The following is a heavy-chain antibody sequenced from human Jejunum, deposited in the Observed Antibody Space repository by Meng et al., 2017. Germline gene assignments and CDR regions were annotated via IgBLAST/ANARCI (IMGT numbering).Heavy chain of an antibody. J-gene: IGHJ4*02. CDR2: ISASGVTP. CDR3: VKDATMIRGVVNTYFDF. D-gene: IGHD3-10*01. Sequence: GGSLRLSCAASGFTFNVYDMHWVRQAPEKGLEWVSGISASGVTPFYAASVKGRFTISRDNSKNTLYLQLNSLRAEDTAMYHCVKDATMIRGVVNTYFDFWGQGTPVTVSS. CDR1: GFTFNVYD. V-gene: IGHV3-23*01.